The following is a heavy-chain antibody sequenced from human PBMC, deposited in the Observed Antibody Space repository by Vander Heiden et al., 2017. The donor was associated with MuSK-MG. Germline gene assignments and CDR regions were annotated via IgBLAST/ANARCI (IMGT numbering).Heavy chain of an antibody. J-gene: IGHJ4*02. Sequence: EVQLVESGGGLVQPGGSLRLSCAASGFTFSSFWMQWVRQAPGKGLEWVANINQDGSQKYFLDSVKGRFTSPRDKAKNSLYIQMHRLRVEDTAVYYCARAIGAVTSYWGQGTLVTVSS. CDR3: ARAIGAVTSY. CDR1: GFTFSSFW. V-gene: IGHV3-7*01. D-gene: IGHD5-12*01. CDR2: INQDGSQK.